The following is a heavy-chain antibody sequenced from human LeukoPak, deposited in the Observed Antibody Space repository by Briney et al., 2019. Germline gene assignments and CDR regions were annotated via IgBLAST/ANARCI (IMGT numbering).Heavy chain of an antibody. Sequence: ASVKVSCKASGYTFTSYDINWVRQATGQGLEWMGWMNPNSGNTGYAQKFQGRVTITRNTSISTAYMELSSQRSEDTAVYYCARGSFYYGSGTYAFDIWGQGTMVTVSS. CDR2: MNPNSGNT. D-gene: IGHD3-10*01. J-gene: IGHJ3*02. CDR3: ARGSFYYGSGTYAFDI. CDR1: GYTFTSYD. V-gene: IGHV1-8*03.